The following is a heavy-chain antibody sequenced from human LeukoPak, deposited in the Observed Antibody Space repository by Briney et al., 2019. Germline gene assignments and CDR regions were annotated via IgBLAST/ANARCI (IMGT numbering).Heavy chain of an antibody. V-gene: IGHV1-24*01. J-gene: IGHJ4*02. CDR3: ATDVSNYYDSSGATTDGY. CDR2: FDPEDGET. CDR1: GYTVTELS. D-gene: IGHD3-22*01. Sequence: GASVKVSCKVSGYTVTELSMHWVRQSPGKGLEWMGGFDPEDGETIYAQKFQGRVTMTEDTSTDTAYMELSSLRSEDTAVYYCATDVSNYYDSSGATTDGYWGQGTLVTVSS.